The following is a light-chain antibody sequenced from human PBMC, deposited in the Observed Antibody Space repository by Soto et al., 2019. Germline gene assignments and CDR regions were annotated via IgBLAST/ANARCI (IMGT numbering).Light chain of an antibody. CDR3: QQRTHWPWT. Sequence: EIVLTQSPATLSLSPGERVTLSCRASQSVGNYLAWNQQKSGQAPRLLIYDTSNRATGIPARFSGSGSGTDFTLTISSLEPEDFAVYYCQQRTHWPWTFGQGTKVEV. CDR2: DTS. V-gene: IGKV3-11*01. CDR1: QSVGNY. J-gene: IGKJ1*01.